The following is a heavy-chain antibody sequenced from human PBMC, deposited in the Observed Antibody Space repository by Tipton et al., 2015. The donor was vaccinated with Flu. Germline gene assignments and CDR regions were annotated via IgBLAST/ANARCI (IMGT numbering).Heavy chain of an antibody. J-gene: IGHJ6*03. Sequence: SLRLSCAASGFTFGSYGMHWVRQAPGKGLEWVAFIWYDRSNKDYADSVKGRFTISRDNSKNTLYLQMNSLRDEDTAMYYCARDQSGGYGDMDVWGKGTTVTVSS. CDR2: IWYDRSNK. CDR3: ARDQSGGYGDMDV. D-gene: IGHD1-26*01. V-gene: IGHV3-33*01. CDR1: GFTFGSYG.